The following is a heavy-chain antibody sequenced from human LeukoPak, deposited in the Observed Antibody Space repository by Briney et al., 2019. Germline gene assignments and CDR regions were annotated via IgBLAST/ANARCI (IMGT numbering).Heavy chain of an antibody. CDR3: ARNDYGDRDFDY. Sequence: ASETLSLTCTVSGGPISSHYWSWIRQPPGKGLEWIGYIYYSGSTNYNPSLKSRVTISVDTSKNQFSLKLSSVTAADTAVYYCARNDYGDRDFDYWGQGTLVTVSS. CDR1: GGPISSHY. V-gene: IGHV4-59*11. J-gene: IGHJ4*02. CDR2: IYYSGST. D-gene: IGHD4-17*01.